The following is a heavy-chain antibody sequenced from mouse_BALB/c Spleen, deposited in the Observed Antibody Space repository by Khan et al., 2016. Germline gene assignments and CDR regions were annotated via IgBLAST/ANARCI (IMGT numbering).Heavy chain of an antibody. CDR2: IDPFNNDS. CDR3: SREAAYYGKGAMDY. Sequence: EVQLQESGPELMKPGASVKISCKASGYSFTSHYIHWVKQSHGKSLEWIGYIDPFNNDSNYNQKFKGKATLTVDKSSSTAYMYLSSLTSEDSAVYYWSREAAYYGKGAMDYWGQGTSVTVSS. D-gene: IGHD2-10*01. J-gene: IGHJ4*01. CDR1: GYSFTSHY. V-gene: IGHV1-31*01.